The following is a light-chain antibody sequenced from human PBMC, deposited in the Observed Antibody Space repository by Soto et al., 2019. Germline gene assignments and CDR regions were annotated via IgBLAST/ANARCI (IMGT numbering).Light chain of an antibody. V-gene: IGKV1-16*01. CDR2: AAS. J-gene: IGKJ3*01. CDR3: QQYYSSPFT. CDR1: QGIRNY. Sequence: DIQMNQSPSSLSASVGDRVTITCRASQGIRNYLTWFQQKPGKAPDSLIYAASNLQGGFSSRFSGSESGTDFTLTISSLQPEDFVSYYCQQYYSSPFTFGRGTKVDIK.